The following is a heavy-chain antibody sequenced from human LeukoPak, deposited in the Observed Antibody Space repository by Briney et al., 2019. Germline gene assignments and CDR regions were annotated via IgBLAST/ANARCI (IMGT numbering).Heavy chain of an antibody. CDR1: GGSISSYY. CDR2: IYISGST. CDR3: AREVVDATPSRDYYYYMDV. J-gene: IGHJ6*03. Sequence: SETLSLTCTVSGGSISSYYWSWIRQSAGKGLEWIGRIYISGSTNYNPSLKSRVTMSVDTSKNQFSLKPTSVTAADTAVYYCAREVVDATPSRDYYYYMDVWGKGTTVTVSS. D-gene: IGHD2-15*01. V-gene: IGHV4-4*07.